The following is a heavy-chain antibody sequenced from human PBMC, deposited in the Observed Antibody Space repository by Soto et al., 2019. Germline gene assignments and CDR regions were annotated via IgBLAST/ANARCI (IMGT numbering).Heavy chain of an antibody. V-gene: IGHV4-31*03. Sequence: SETLSLTCTVSGGSISSGGYYWSWIRQHPGKGLEWIGYIYYSGSTYYNPSLKSRVTISVDTSKNQFSLKLSSVTAADTAVYYCARAPAPELRLFYYYYMDVWGKGTTVTVSS. D-gene: IGHD5-12*01. CDR1: GGSISSGGYY. CDR2: IYYSGST. CDR3: ARAPAPELRLFYYYYMDV. J-gene: IGHJ6*03.